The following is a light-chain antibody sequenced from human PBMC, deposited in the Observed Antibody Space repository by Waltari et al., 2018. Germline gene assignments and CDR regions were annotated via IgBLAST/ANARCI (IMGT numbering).Light chain of an antibody. CDR3: QQSYSTPQGA. Sequence: DIQMTQSPSSLSASVGDRVTITCRASQSINKYLNWYQHKPGKAPKLLIYGASSLYSGVPSRFSGSGSGTDFTLTINNLQVEDFATYYCQQSYSTPQGAFGQGTRLEIK. CDR1: QSINKY. CDR2: GAS. V-gene: IGKV1-39*01. J-gene: IGKJ5*01.